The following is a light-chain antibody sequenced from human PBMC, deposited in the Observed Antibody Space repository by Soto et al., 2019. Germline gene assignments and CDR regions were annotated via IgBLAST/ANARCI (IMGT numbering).Light chain of an antibody. V-gene: IGKV3-11*01. Sequence: VLTQSPATLSLSPGERATLSCRASQTVSRYLAWYQQKPGQAPRLLIYYASNRAAGIPARFSGSGSGTDYTLTISSLEPEDFAVYYCHRRSTWPILTFGGGTKVEI. CDR1: QTVSRY. CDR3: HRRSTWPILT. J-gene: IGKJ4*01. CDR2: YAS.